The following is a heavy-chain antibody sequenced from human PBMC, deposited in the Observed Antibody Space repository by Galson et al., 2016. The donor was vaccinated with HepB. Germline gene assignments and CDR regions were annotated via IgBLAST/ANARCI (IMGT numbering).Heavy chain of an antibody. V-gene: IGHV3-11*01. Sequence: SLRLSCAASGFIFSDYYMGWIRQSPGKGLEWISHISSSGSTIYYADSVKGRFTISRDNAKNSLSLQMNSLRAEDTAVYYCARLGTFGGVIVTSIDYWGQGTLVTVSS. CDR2: ISSSGSTI. J-gene: IGHJ4*02. D-gene: IGHD3-16*02. CDR1: GFIFSDYY. CDR3: ARLGTFGGVIVTSIDY.